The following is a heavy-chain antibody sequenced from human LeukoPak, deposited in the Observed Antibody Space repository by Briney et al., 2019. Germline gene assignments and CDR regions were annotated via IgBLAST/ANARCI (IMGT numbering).Heavy chain of an antibody. CDR3: AGHEYSGSYYGLYWFDP. D-gene: IGHD1-26*01. Sequence: VKPSETLSLTCTVSGGSISSSGYYWGWIRQPPGNGLEWIASIYYSGSTYYNPSLKRRVTISVDTSKNQLSLKLSSLTAADTAVYYCAGHEYSGSYYGLYWFDPWGQGTLVTVSS. CDR2: IYYSGST. J-gene: IGHJ5*02. V-gene: IGHV4-39*01. CDR1: GGSISSSGYY.